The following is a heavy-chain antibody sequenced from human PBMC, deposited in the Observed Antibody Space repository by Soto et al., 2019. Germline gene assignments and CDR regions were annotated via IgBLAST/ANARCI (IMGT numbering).Heavy chain of an antibody. CDR3: AKDMVRGYSSRVFDY. J-gene: IGHJ4*02. V-gene: IGHV3-43*01. Sequence: GGSLRLSCAASGFTFDDYSMHWVRQVPGKGLEWLAVISWDGGSTHYADSLKGRFTISRDNSKNSLYLQINSLRTEDSALYYCAKDMVRGYSSRVFDYWGQGTLVTVSS. CDR2: ISWDGGST. CDR1: GFTFDDYS. D-gene: IGHD5-18*01.